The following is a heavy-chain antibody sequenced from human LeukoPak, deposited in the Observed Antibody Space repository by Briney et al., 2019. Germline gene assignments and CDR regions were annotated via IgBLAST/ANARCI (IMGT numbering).Heavy chain of an antibody. J-gene: IGHJ6*03. Sequence: SETLSLTCAVSGYSISSGYYWGWIRQPPGKGLKWIGSIYHSGSTYYNPSLKSRVTISVDTSKNQFSLKLSSVTAADTAVYYCARLGYDYLLYYYMDVWGKGTTVTVSS. D-gene: IGHD4-11*01. CDR2: IYHSGST. CDR1: GYSISSGYY. CDR3: ARLGYDYLLYYYMDV. V-gene: IGHV4-38-2*01.